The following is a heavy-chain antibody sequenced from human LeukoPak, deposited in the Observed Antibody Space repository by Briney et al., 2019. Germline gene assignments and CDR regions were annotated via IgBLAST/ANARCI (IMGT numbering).Heavy chain of an antibody. Sequence: ASVKVSCKASGYTFTGYYMHWVRQAPGQGLEWMGWINPNSGGTNYAQKFQGRVTMTRDTSISTAYMEPSRLRSDDTAVYYCARDLPRYCSSTSCPNWFDPWGQGTLVTVSS. V-gene: IGHV1-2*02. CDR3: ARDLPRYCSSTSCPNWFDP. CDR2: INPNSGGT. J-gene: IGHJ5*02. CDR1: GYTFTGYY. D-gene: IGHD2-2*01.